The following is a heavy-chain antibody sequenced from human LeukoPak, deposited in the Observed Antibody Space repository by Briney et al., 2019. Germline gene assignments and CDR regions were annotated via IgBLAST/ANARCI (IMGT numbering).Heavy chain of an antibody. D-gene: IGHD6-19*01. J-gene: IGHJ4*02. CDR2: IKSDGSST. CDR1: GFTLSSYW. CDR3: ARDMYGSGSLFDY. V-gene: IGHV3-74*01. Sequence: GGSLRLSCAASGFTLSSYWMQWVRQAPGKGLVWVSRIKSDGSSTSYADSVKGRFTISRDNAKNTLYLQMNSLRAEVTAVYYCARDMYGSGSLFDYWGQGTLVTVSS.